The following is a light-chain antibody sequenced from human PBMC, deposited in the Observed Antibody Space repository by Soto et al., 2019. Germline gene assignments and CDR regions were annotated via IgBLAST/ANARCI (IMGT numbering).Light chain of an antibody. CDR3: QQYNNWPFPSWT. Sequence: EIVMTQSPATLSVSPGERATLSCRASQSVSSNLVWYQQKPGQAPRLLIYGASTRATGIPARISGSGSGTEFTLTISSLQSEDFAVYYCQQYNNWPFPSWTFGQGTKVEIK. J-gene: IGKJ1*01. CDR2: GAS. V-gene: IGKV3-15*01. CDR1: QSVSSN.